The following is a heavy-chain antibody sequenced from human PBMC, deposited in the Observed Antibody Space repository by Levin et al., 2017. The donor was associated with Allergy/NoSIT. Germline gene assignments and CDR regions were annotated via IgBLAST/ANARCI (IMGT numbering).Heavy chain of an antibody. Sequence: SQTLSLTCAVYGGSFSGYYWSWIRQPPGKGLEWIGEINHSGSTNYNPSLKSRVTISVDTSKNQFSLKLSSVTAADTAVYYCARGQAARYVRASHSGRSDYWGQGTLVTVSS. V-gene: IGHV4-34*01. J-gene: IGHJ4*02. CDR3: ARGQAARYVRASHSGRSDY. CDR2: INHSGST. D-gene: IGHD3-10*01. CDR1: GGSFSGYY.